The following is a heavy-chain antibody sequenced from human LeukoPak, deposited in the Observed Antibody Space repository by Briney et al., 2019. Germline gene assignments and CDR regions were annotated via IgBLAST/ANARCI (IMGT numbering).Heavy chain of an antibody. CDR1: GGSISSGDYS. Sequence: SETLSLTCAVSGGSISSGDYSWSWIRQPPGKGLEWIGYIYHNGNTNYNPSLKSRITISVDTSKNHFSLKLSSVTAADTAVYYCARDIWNYYFDSWGQGTLVTVSS. J-gene: IGHJ4*02. CDR3: ARDIWNYYFDS. CDR2: IYHNGNT. V-gene: IGHV4-30-2*01. D-gene: IGHD1-7*01.